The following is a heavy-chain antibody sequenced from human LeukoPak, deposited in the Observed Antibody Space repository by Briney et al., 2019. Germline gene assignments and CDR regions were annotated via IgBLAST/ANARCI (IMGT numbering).Heavy chain of an antibody. V-gene: IGHV3-23*01. J-gene: IGHJ3*02. D-gene: IGHD2-8*01. Sequence: GGSLRLSCAASGFTFSSYAMSWVRQAPGKGLEWVSAISGSGGSTYYADSVKGRFTISRDNSKNTLYLQMNSLRAEDTAVYYCARDRSCTNGVCYLPAALNDAFDIWGQGTMVTVSS. CDR1: GFTFSSYA. CDR2: ISGSGGST. CDR3: ARDRSCTNGVCYLPAALNDAFDI.